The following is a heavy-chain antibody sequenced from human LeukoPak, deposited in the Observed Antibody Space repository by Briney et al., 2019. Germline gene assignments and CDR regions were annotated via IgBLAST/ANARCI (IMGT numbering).Heavy chain of an antibody. CDR2: IYYSGST. Sequence: SETLSLTCTVSGGSISSSSYYWGWIRQPPGKGLEWIGSIYYSGSTYYNPSLKSRVTISVDTSKNQFSLKLSSVTAADTAVYYCARKNGAGSWYPDYWGQGTLVTVSS. CDR1: GGSISSSSYY. J-gene: IGHJ4*02. V-gene: IGHV4-39*01. D-gene: IGHD6-13*01. CDR3: ARKNGAGSWYPDY.